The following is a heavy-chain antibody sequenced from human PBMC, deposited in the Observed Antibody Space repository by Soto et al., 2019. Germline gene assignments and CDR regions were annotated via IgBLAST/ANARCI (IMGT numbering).Heavy chain of an antibody. CDR2: IYYSGST. V-gene: IGHV4-30-4*01. CDR3: ARVLQLWLNACDI. Sequence: QVQLQESGPGLVKPSQTLSLTCTVSGGSISSGEYFWSWIRQPPGKGLEWIAYIYYSGSTYYNPSLKSRVTISVDTSKNQFSLKLSYVTAADTAVYYCARVLQLWLNACDIWGQGTMVPFSS. CDR1: GGSISSGEYF. D-gene: IGHD5-18*01. J-gene: IGHJ3*02.